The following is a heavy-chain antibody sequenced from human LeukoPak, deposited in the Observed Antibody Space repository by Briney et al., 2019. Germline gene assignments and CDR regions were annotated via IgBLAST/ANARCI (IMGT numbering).Heavy chain of an antibody. Sequence: PGGSLRLSCTTSGFRFGDFAMSWVRQAPGKGLEWVAFIRSKTYDETTRYAASVKGRLTISRDDSRGIAYLQMDSLKTEDTAVYYCARAITMVRGISKLGYWGQGTLVTVSS. CDR3: ARAITMVRGISKLGY. V-gene: IGHV3-49*04. CDR2: IRSKTYDETT. D-gene: IGHD3-10*01. CDR1: GFRFGDFA. J-gene: IGHJ4*02.